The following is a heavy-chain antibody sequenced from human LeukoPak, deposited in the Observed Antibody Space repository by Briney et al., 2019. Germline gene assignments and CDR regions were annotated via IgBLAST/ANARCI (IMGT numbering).Heavy chain of an antibody. CDR1: GGSFSGYY. D-gene: IGHD2-2*01. CDR2: INHSGST. Sequence: SETLSLTCAVYGGSFSGYYWSWIRQPPGKGLEWIGEINHSGSTNYNPSLKSRVTISVDTSKNQFSLKLSSVTAADTAVYYCARVKDIVVVPAAMHAFDIWGQGTMVTVPS. V-gene: IGHV4-34*01. CDR3: ARVKDIVVVPAAMHAFDI. J-gene: IGHJ3*02.